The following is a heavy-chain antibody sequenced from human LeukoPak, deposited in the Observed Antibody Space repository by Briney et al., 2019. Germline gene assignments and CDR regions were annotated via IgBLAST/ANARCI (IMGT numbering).Heavy chain of an antibody. V-gene: IGHV3-23*01. J-gene: IGHJ6*03. Sequence: PGGSLRLSCAASGFTFSSYAMSWVRQAPGKGLEWVSAISGSGGRTYYADSVKGRFTISRDNSKNTLYLQMNSLRAEDTAIYYCAKNGDRGAYCSGGSCYPYCYYYMDVWGKGTTVTISS. CDR3: AKNGDRGAYCSGGSCYPYCYYYMDV. CDR1: GFTFSSYA. D-gene: IGHD2-15*01. CDR2: ISGSGGRT.